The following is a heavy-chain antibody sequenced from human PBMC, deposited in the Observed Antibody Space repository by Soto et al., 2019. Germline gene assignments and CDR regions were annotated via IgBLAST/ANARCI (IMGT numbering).Heavy chain of an antibody. D-gene: IGHD3-3*01. V-gene: IGHV3-23*01. J-gene: IGHJ6*02. CDR1: GFTFSSYA. CDR3: AKESGGAYVLRFLAGMDV. Sequence: GGSPRLSCAASGFTFSSYAMSWVRQAPGKGLEWVSAISGSGGSTYYADSVKGRFTISRDNSKNTLYLQMNSLRAEDTAVYYCAKESGGAYVLRFLAGMDVWGQGXTVTVYS. CDR2: ISGSGGST.